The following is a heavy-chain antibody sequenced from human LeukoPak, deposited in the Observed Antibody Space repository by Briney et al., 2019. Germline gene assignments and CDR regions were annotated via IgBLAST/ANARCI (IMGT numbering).Heavy chain of an antibody. CDR2: INHSGST. CDR1: GGSFSGYY. D-gene: IGHD6-13*01. CDR3: ARGDSSSGWDY. V-gene: IGHV4-34*01. J-gene: IGHJ4*02. Sequence: PSETLSLTCAVYGGSFSGYYWSWIRQPPGKGLEWIGEINHSGSTNYNPSLKSRVTISVDTSKNQFSLQLNSVTPKDTAVYYCARGDSSSGWDYWGQGTLVTVSS.